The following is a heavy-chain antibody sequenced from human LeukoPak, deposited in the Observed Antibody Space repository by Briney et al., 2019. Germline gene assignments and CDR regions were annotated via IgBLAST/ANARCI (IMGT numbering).Heavy chain of an antibody. CDR3: ARPSTTVDWYFDL. Sequence: GESLQISCKGSGYTFFTYWIGWVRQMPGKGLEWMGIIYPGDSDTRYSPSFQGPVTISADKSIRTAYLQWSSLKASDTAIYYCARPSTTVDWYFDLWGRGTLVTVSS. V-gene: IGHV5-51*01. CDR2: IYPGDSDT. D-gene: IGHD4-17*01. CDR1: GYTFFTYW. J-gene: IGHJ2*01.